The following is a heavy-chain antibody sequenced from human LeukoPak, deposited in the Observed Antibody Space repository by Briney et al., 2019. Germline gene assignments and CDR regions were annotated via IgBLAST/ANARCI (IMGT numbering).Heavy chain of an antibody. D-gene: IGHD3-16*01. Sequence: SETLSLTCTVSGGSISSYYWSWIRQPPGKGLEWIGYIYYSGSTNYNPSLKSRVTISVDTSKNHFSLELSSVTAADTAMYSCARGNSYGPHDAFDIWGQGTMVTISS. CDR3: ARGNSYGPHDAFDI. CDR2: IYYSGST. CDR1: GGSISSYY. V-gene: IGHV4-59*12. J-gene: IGHJ3*02.